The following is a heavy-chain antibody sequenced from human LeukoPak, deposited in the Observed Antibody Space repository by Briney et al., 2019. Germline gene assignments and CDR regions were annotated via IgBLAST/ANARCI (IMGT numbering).Heavy chain of an antibody. V-gene: IGHV1-8*01. CDR1: GYTFTSYD. Sequence: ASVKVSCKASGYTFTSYDINWVRQATGQGLEWMGWMNPNSGNTGYAQKFQGRVTMTRNTSISTAYMELSSLRSEDTAVYYCARDDVVVPAAIPRVNYYYYGMDVWGQGTTVTVSS. CDR3: ARDDVVVPAAIPRVNYYYYGMDV. J-gene: IGHJ6*02. CDR2: MNPNSGNT. D-gene: IGHD2-2*02.